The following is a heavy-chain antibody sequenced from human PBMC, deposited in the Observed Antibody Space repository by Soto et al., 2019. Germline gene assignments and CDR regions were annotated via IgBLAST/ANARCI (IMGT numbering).Heavy chain of an antibody. CDR3: ASLQTSGWYGVH. CDR1: GYTFTAYY. J-gene: IGHJ4*02. CDR2: IYPNSGDT. Sequence: QVQLVQSGAEVKEPGDSVRVSCEASGYTFTAYYIHWLRQAPGQGLEWMGWIYPNSGDTKSAQKFQGRLTLTRDTSITTAYMELSSLRSDDTAIYYCASLQTSGWYGVHWGQGTLVTVSS. V-gene: IGHV1-2*02. D-gene: IGHD6-19*01.